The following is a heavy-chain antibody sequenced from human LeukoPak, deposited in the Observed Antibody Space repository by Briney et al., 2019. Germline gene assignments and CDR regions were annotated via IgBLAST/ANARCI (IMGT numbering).Heavy chain of an antibody. CDR1: GFTFSSYE. V-gene: IGHV3-21*01. CDR3: ARVGEEAVAGTLYYYYMDV. J-gene: IGHJ6*03. D-gene: IGHD6-19*01. CDR2: ISSSSSYI. Sequence: GGSLRLSCAASGFTFSSYEMNWVRQAPGKGLEWVSSISSSSSYIYYADSVKGRFTISRDNAKNSLYLQMNSLRAEDTAVYYCARVGEEAVAGTLYYYYMDVWGKGTTVTISS.